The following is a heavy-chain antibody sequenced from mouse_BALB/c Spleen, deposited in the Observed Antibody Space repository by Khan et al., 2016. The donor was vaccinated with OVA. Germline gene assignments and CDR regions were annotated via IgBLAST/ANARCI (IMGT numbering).Heavy chain of an antibody. CDR2: ISYSGNT. D-gene: IGHD3-2*02. Sequence: VQLKESGPGLVKPSQSLSLTCTVTGYSITSDYAWNWIRQFPGNKLEWMGYISYSGNTNYNQSLKSRISITRDTSKNQFFLQLNFVTIEDTATYYCARIQGGDFDYWGQGTTLTVSS. J-gene: IGHJ2*01. CDR3: ARIQGGDFDY. V-gene: IGHV3-2*02. CDR1: GYSITSDYA.